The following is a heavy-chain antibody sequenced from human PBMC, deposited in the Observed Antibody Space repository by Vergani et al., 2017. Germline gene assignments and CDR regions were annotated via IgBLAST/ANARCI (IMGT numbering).Heavy chain of an antibody. V-gene: IGHV4-59*01. Sequence: QVQLQESGPGLVKPSETLSLTCTVSGGSISSYYWSWFRQPPGKGLEWIGYIYYSGSTNYNPSLKSRVTISVDTSKNQFSLKLSSVTAADTAVYYCARSITMVRGVPNFDLWGRGTLVTVSS. CDR1: GGSISSYY. J-gene: IGHJ2*01. CDR3: ARSITMVRGVPNFDL. D-gene: IGHD3-10*01. CDR2: IYYSGST.